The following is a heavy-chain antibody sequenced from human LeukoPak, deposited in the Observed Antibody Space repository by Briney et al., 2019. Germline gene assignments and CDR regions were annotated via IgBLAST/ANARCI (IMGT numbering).Heavy chain of an antibody. CDR2: IYYSGSP. V-gene: IGHV4-59*02. CDR1: GGSVSNSY. D-gene: IGHD3-10*01. Sequence: SETLSLTCTVSGGSVSNSYWSWLRQPPGKAPQWIGYIYYSGSPIYNPSLNSRVTISLDTSKNQFSLKLSSVTAADTAVYYCAREGYGSRSRDNWLDPWGQGTLVTVSS. J-gene: IGHJ5*02. CDR3: AREGYGSRSRDNWLDP.